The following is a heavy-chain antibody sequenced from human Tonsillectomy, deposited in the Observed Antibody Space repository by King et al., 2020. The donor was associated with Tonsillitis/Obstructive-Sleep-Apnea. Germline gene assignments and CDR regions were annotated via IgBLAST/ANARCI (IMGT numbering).Heavy chain of an antibody. CDR2: ISGSGGST. CDR3: AKPTSSTLHADVDTDEALEI. J-gene: IGHJ3*02. Sequence: VQLVESGGGLVQPGGSLRLSCAASGFTFSSYAMIWVRQAPGKGLEWVSAISGSGGSTYYADSVKGRFTISRDNSKNTLYLQMNSLRAEDTAVYYCAKPTSSTLHADVDTDEALEIWGQGTMVTVSS. V-gene: IGHV3-23*04. CDR1: GFTFSSYA. D-gene: IGHD5-18*01.